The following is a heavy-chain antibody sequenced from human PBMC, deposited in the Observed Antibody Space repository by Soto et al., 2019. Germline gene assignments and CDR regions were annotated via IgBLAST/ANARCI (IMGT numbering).Heavy chain of an antibody. Sequence: LGESLKISCKGSGYSFTSYWIGWVRQMPGKGLEWMGIIYPGDSDTRYSPSFQGQVTISADKSISTAYLQWSSLKASDTAMYYCASTSIAAAGKDYNWFDPWGQGTLVTVSS. V-gene: IGHV5-51*01. CDR3: ASTSIAAAGKDYNWFDP. CDR2: IYPGDSDT. D-gene: IGHD6-13*01. J-gene: IGHJ5*02. CDR1: GYSFTSYW.